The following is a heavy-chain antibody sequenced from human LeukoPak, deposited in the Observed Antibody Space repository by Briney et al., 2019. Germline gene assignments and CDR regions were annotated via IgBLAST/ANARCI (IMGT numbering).Heavy chain of an antibody. CDR1: GFTFSSYD. Sequence: PGGSLRLSCAASGFTFSSYDMSWVRQAPGKGLEWVSAISDSGGSTYYADSVKGRFTISRDNSKNTLWLQMNNLRADDTAVYYCAKQDPYTSGWYPWGQGTLVTVSS. CDR3: AKQDPYTSGWYP. J-gene: IGHJ5*02. V-gene: IGHV3-23*01. D-gene: IGHD6-19*01. CDR2: ISDSGGST.